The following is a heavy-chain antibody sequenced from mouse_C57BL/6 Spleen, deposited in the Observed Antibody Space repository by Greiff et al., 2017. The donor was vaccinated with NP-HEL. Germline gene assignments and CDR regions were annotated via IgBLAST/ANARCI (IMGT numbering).Heavy chain of an antibody. D-gene: IGHD1-3*01. CDR2: IYPGDGDT. CDR1: GYAFSSSW. CDR3: ARELNGKEGFAY. J-gene: IGHJ3*01. Sequence: QVQLQQSGPELVKPGASVKISCKASGYAFSSSWMHWVKQRPGKGLEWIGRIYPGDGDTNYNGKFKGKATLTADKSSSTAYMQLSSLTSEDSAVYFCARELNGKEGFAYWGQGTLVTVSA. V-gene: IGHV1-82*01.